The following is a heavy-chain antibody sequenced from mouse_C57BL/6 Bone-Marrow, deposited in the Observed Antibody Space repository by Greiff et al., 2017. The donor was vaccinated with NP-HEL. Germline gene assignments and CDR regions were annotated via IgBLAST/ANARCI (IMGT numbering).Heavy chain of an antibody. Sequence: EVNLVESGEGLVKPGGCLKLSCAASGFTFSSYAMSWVRQTPEKRLEWVAYISSGGDSIYYADTVKGRFTISSDNARNTLYLKMSSLKSENTAMYYCTRDGRGFAYWGQGTLVTVSA. V-gene: IGHV5-9-1*02. CDR1: GFTFSSYA. J-gene: IGHJ3*01. CDR2: ISSGGDSI. D-gene: IGHD2-3*01. CDR3: TRDGRGFAY.